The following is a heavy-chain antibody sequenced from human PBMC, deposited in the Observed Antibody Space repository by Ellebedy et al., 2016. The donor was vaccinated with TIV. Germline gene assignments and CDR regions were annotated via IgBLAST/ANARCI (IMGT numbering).Heavy chain of an antibody. CDR1: EFTFSNY. CDR2: IYSGGST. V-gene: IGHV3-53*01. CDR3: ARGRSSLGWFDP. J-gene: IGHJ5*02. Sequence: GGSLRLSCVGSEFTFSNYMSWVRQAPGKGLEWVSVIYSGGSTYYADSVKGRFTISRDNSKNTLYLQMNSLRAEDTAVYYCARGRSSLGWFDPWGQGTLVTVSS. D-gene: IGHD6-19*01.